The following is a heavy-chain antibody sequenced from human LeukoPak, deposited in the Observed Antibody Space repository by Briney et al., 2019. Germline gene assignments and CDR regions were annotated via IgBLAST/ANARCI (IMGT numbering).Heavy chain of an antibody. CDR3: ARELYDYTIGALDM. J-gene: IGHJ3*02. D-gene: IGHD2-2*02. V-gene: IGHV3-30*04. CDR1: GLTFSNHA. Sequence: PGGSLRLSCAASGLTFSNHAMHWVRQAPGKGLDWVTLISNDGSITYYGDSVRGRFSISRDNSQSTLYLQMNSLVPEDTAVYFCARELYDYTIGALDMWGQGTLVTVSS. CDR2: ISNDGSIT.